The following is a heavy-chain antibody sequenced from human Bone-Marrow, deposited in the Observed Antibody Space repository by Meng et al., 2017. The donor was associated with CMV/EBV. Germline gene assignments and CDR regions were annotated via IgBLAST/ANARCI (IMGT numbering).Heavy chain of an antibody. Sequence: GGSLRLPCAASGFTFDDYGMSWVRQAPGKGLEWVSGINWNGGSTGYADSVKGRFTISRDNAKNSLYLQMNSLRAEDTALYYCARDRIVRRGGSYFGWFDPWGQGTLVTVSS. V-gene: IGHV3-20*04. CDR1: GFTFDDYG. CDR2: INWNGGST. CDR3: ARDRIVRRGGSYFGWFDP. J-gene: IGHJ5*02. D-gene: IGHD1-26*01.